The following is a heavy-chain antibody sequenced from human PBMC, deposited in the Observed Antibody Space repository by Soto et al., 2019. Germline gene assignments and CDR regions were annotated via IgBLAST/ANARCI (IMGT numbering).Heavy chain of an antibody. CDR1: GFTFSSYG. D-gene: IGHD5-12*01. V-gene: IGHV3-33*01. J-gene: IGHJ4*02. CDR3: AREGPSWRERGWLRPIDY. Sequence: QVQLVESGGGVVQPGRSLRLSCAASGFTFSSYGMHWVRQAPGKGLEWVAVIWYDGSNKYYADSVKGRFTISRDNSKNTLYLQMNSLRAEDTAVYYCAREGPSWRERGWLRPIDYWGQGTLVTVSS. CDR2: IWYDGSNK.